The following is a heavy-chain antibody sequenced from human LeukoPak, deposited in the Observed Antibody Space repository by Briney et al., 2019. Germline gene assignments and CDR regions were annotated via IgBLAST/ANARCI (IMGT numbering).Heavy chain of an antibody. V-gene: IGHV3-48*01. D-gene: IGHD1-26*01. CDR3: ARGGSYYWPIDL. CDR1: GFTFDDYT. CDR2: ISTSSITM. J-gene: IGHJ5*02. Sequence: GGSLRLSCAASGFTFDDYTMHWVRQAPGKGLEWVSYISTSSITMKYADAVKGRFTISRDNDKNSVYLQMNSLRADDTAVYYCARGGSYYWPIDLWGQGTLVTVSS.